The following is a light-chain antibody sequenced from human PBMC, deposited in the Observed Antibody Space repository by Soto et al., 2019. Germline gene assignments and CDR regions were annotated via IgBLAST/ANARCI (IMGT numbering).Light chain of an antibody. J-gene: IGKJ1*01. CDR3: QQRSNWPRT. V-gene: IGKV3-11*01. Sequence: EIVLTQSPATLSLTPGERATLSCRASQSVSSYLAWYQQKPGQVPRLLIYDASNSATGIPARSSGSGSETDFTLTISSLEPEDFALYYCQQRSNWPRTFGQGTKVDIK. CDR1: QSVSSY. CDR2: DAS.